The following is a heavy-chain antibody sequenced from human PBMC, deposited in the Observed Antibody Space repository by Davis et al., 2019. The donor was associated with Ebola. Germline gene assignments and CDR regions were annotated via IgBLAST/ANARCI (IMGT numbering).Heavy chain of an antibody. CDR2: INHSGST. CDR1: GGSISSYY. Sequence: MPSETLSLTCTVSGGSISSYYWSWIRQPPGKGLEWIGEINHSGSTNYNPSLKSRVTISVDTSKNQFSLKLSSVTAADTAVYYCARDRHYYSSLDYWGQGTLVTVSS. V-gene: IGHV4-34*01. D-gene: IGHD6-19*01. J-gene: IGHJ4*02. CDR3: ARDRHYYSSLDY.